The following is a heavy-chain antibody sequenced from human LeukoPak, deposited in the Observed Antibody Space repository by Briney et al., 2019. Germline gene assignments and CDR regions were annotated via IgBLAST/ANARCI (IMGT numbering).Heavy chain of an antibody. D-gene: IGHD6-13*01. CDR2: ISPSGGST. CDR1: GYTFTSYY. CDR3: AKESASSSWEW. J-gene: IGHJ4*02. V-gene: IGHV1-46*01. Sequence: ASVTVSCTASGYTFTSYYMHWVRQAPGQGLEWMGIISPSGGSTSYAQKFQGRVTMTRDTSTSTVYMELSSLRSEDTAVYYCAKESASSSWEWWGQGTLVTVSS.